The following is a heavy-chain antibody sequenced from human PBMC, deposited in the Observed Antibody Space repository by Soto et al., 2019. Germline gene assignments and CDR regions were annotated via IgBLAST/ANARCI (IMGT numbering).Heavy chain of an antibody. CDR1: GGSISSSSYY. Sequence: QLQLQESGPGLVKPSETLSLTCTVSGGSISSSSYYWGWIRQPPGKGLEWIGSIYYSGSTYYNPSLKRRVTISVDTSKNQFSLKLSSVTAADTAVYYCARQGYSSSWYPGRTLRFGDYWGQGTLVTVSS. V-gene: IGHV4-39*01. D-gene: IGHD6-13*01. CDR2: IYYSGST. CDR3: ARQGYSSSWYPGRTLRFGDY. J-gene: IGHJ4*02.